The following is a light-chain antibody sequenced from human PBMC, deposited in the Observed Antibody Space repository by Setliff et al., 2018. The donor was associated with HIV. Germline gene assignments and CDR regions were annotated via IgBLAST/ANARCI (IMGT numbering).Light chain of an antibody. CDR2: DVN. CDR1: SSDVGGYNY. V-gene: IGLV2-8*01. J-gene: IGLJ1*01. Sequence: QSALTQPPSASESPGQSVTISCTGTSSDVGGYNYVSWYQQHPGKAPKLMIYDVNKRPSGVPDRFSGSKSGNTASLTVSGLQADDEADYYCSSFAGSVYVFGTGTKVTVL. CDR3: SSFAGSVYV.